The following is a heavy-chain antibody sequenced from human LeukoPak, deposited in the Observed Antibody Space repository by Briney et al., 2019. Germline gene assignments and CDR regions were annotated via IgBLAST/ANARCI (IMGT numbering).Heavy chain of an antibody. CDR1: GGSISSGGYS. D-gene: IGHD3-22*01. J-gene: IGHJ4*02. Sequence: SQTLSLTCAVSGGSISSGGYSWSWIRQPPGKGLEWIGYIYHSGSTYYNPSLKSRVTISVDRSKNQFSLKLSSVTAADTAVYYCARAAYYYGSSGYNEYYFDYWGQGTLVTVSS. CDR2: IYHSGST. CDR3: ARAAYYYGSSGYNEYYFDY. V-gene: IGHV4-30-2*01.